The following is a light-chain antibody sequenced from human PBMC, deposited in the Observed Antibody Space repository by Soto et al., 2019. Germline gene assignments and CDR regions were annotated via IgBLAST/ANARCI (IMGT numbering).Light chain of an antibody. Sequence: DIQMTQAPSTLSASVGERVTSTCRASQSISTWLAWYQQKPGRVPKLLIYTASTLESGVPSRSSGTGSGTECTLTISSMQPDDFATYYCQRQLVYPRTFEQGTKVDIQ. CDR2: TAS. CDR3: QRQLVYPRT. V-gene: IGKV1-5*03. J-gene: IGKJ1*01. CDR1: QSISTW.